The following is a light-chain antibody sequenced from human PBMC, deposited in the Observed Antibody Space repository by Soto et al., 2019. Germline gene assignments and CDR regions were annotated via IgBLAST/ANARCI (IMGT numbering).Light chain of an antibody. CDR2: GAS. J-gene: IGKJ1*01. V-gene: IGKV3-15*01. Sequence: EIVMTQSPATLSVSPGERATLSCRASQSVSNNLAWYQQKPGQAPRLLIHGASTRATGIPARFSGSGSGTEFTLTISSLQSEDFALYYCQQYNNWPRTFGQGTKVDIK. CDR3: QQYNNWPRT. CDR1: QSVSNN.